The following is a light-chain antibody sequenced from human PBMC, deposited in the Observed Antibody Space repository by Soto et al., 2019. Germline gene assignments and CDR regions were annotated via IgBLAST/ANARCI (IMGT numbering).Light chain of an antibody. V-gene: IGLV2-11*01. CDR2: DVS. J-gene: IGLJ2*01. CDR3: CSYAGSYTPHVV. CDR1: SSDVGGYNY. Sequence: QSALTQPRSVSGSPGQSVTISCTGTSSDVGGYNYVSWYQQHPGKAPKLMIYDVSKRPSGVPDRFSGSKSGNTASLTISGLQAEDEADYYCCSYAGSYTPHVVFGGGTQLTGL.